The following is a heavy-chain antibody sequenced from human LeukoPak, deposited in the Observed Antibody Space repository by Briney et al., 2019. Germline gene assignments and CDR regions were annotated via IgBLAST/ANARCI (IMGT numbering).Heavy chain of an antibody. J-gene: IGHJ4*02. D-gene: IGHD5-18*01. Sequence: SETLSLTCTVSGGSISSYYWSWIRQPPGKGLEWIGYVYYTGSTNYNPSLKSRVTISIDTSKNQFSLKLSSVTAADTAVYYCATSSDTASAYWGQGTLVTVSS. CDR3: ATSSDTASAY. V-gene: IGHV4-59*08. CDR1: GGSISSYY. CDR2: VYYTGST.